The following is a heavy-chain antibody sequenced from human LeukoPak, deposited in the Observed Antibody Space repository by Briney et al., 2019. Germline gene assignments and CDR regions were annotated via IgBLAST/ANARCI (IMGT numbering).Heavy chain of an antibody. J-gene: IGHJ4*02. CDR2: ISAYNGNT. D-gene: IGHD3-22*01. V-gene: IGHV1-18*01. Sequence: GASVKVSCKASGYTFTSYGISWVRQAPGQGLEWMGWISAYNGNTNYAQKLQGRVTMTTDTSTSTAYMELRSLRSDDTAVYYCARNTFLLYDSSGYYGYWGQGTLVTVSS. CDR3: ARNTFLLYDSSGYYGY. CDR1: GYTFTSYG.